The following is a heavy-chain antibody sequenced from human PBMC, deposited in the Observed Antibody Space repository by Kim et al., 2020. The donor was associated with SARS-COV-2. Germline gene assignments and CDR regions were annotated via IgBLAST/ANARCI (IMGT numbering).Heavy chain of an antibody. J-gene: IGHJ4*01. CDR2: IYHRGST. D-gene: IGHD3-10*01. CDR1: GYSISSGYY. V-gene: IGHV4-38-2*02. CDR3: ARASHNGDAPSGYYFD. Sequence: SETLSLTCTVSGYSISSGYYWGWIRQPPGKGLEWIGGIYHRGSTYYNPSLKSRVTISVDTSQNQFSLKLSSVNAADTAVYYCARASHNGDAPSGYYFD.